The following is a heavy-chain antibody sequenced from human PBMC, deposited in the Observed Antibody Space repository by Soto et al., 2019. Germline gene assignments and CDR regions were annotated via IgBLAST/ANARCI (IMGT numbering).Heavy chain of an antibody. CDR1: GFTFSNAW. V-gene: IGHV3-15*01. CDR3: TTGGELLWYHDAFDI. Sequence: GGSLRLSCAASGFTFSNAWMSWVRQAPGKGLEWVGRIKSKTDGGTTDYAAPVKGRFTISRDDSKNTLYLQMNSLKTEDTAVYYCTTGGELLWYHDAFDIWGQGTMVTVSS. CDR2: IKSKTDGGTT. D-gene: IGHD1-26*01. J-gene: IGHJ3*02.